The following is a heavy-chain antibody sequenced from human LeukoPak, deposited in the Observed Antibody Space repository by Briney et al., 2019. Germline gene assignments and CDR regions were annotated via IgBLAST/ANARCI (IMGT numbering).Heavy chain of an antibody. D-gene: IGHD1-14*01. CDR1: GDSISSCY. V-gene: IGHV4-59*01. Sequence: ASETLSLTCTVSGDSISSCYWGWIRQPPGKGLEWIGSIFYSGSTNYNPSLKSRLTISVATSKNQFSLRLSSMTAADTAVYYCARGDLIAETDNRRYYFDYWGQGALVTVSP. CDR3: ARGDLIAETDNRRYYFDY. J-gene: IGHJ4*02. CDR2: IFYSGST.